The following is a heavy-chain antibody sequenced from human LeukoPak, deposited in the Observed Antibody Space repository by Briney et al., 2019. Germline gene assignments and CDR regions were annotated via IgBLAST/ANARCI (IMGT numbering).Heavy chain of an antibody. CDR3: ARGSSGWRTSHDAFDI. Sequence: SVKVSCKASGGTFSSYAISWLRQAPGQGLEWMGGIIPIFGTANYAQKFQGRVTITADESTSTAYMELSSLRSEDTAVYYCARGSSGWRTSHDAFDIWGQGTMVTVSS. J-gene: IGHJ3*02. D-gene: IGHD6-19*01. CDR2: IIPIFGTA. V-gene: IGHV1-69*13. CDR1: GGTFSSYA.